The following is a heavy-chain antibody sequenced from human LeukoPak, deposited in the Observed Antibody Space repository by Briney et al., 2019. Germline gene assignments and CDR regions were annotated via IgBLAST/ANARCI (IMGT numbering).Heavy chain of an antibody. D-gene: IGHD3-22*01. V-gene: IGHV1-58*01. Sequence: PSVKVSCKASGFTFTSSAVQWVRQARGQRLGWIGWIVVGSGNTNYAQKFQERVTITRDMSTSTAYMELSSLRSEDTAVYYCAATTGYYDSSGYPYWGQGTLVTVSS. CDR1: GFTFTSSA. CDR3: AATTGYYDSSGYPY. J-gene: IGHJ4*02. CDR2: IVVGSGNT.